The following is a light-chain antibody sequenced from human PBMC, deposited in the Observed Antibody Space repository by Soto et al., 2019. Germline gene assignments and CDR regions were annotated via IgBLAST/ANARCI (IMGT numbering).Light chain of an antibody. CDR1: QSVGSN. V-gene: IGKV3-20*01. CDR2: GAS. CDR3: QQYGSSLT. J-gene: IGKJ4*01. Sequence: IVMTQSPATLSVSPGERVTLSCRARQSVGSNLAWYQQKPGQAPRLLIYGASGRATGIPARFSGSGSETDFTLTISRLEPEDFAVYYCQQYGSSLTFGGGTKVDIK.